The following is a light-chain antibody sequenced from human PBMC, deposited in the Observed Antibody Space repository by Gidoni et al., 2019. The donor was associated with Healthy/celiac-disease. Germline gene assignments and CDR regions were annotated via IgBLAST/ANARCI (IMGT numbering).Light chain of an antibody. CDR1: QSVSSSY. CDR3: QQYGSSPPYT. V-gene: IGKV3-20*01. CDR2: GAS. J-gene: IGKJ2*01. Sequence: EIVLTQSPGTLSLSPGERATLSCRASQSVSSSYLAWYQQKPDQAPRLLIYGASSRATGIPDRVSGSGSGTDFTLTISRLEPEDFAVYYCQQYGSSPPYTFGQGTKLEIK.